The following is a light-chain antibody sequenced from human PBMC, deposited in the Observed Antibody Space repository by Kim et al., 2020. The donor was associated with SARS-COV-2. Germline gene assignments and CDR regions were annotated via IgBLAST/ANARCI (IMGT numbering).Light chain of an antibody. V-gene: IGKV3-20*01. Sequence: SPGERANLSCRASQSVSSSYLAWYQQKPGQAPRLLIYGASSRATGIPDRFSGSGSGTDFTLTISRLEPEDFAVYYCQQYGSSPYTFGQGTKLEI. J-gene: IGKJ2*01. CDR1: QSVSSSY. CDR3: QQYGSSPYT. CDR2: GAS.